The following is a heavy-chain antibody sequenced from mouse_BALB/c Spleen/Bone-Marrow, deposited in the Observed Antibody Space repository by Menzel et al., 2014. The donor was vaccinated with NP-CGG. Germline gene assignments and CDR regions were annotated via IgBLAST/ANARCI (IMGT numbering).Heavy chain of an antibody. CDR2: ISSGGSYT. D-gene: IGHD1-1*01. V-gene: IGHV5-9-4*01. J-gene: IGHJ3*01. CDR1: GFTFSTYA. Sequence: EVKLMESGGVLVKPGGSLKLSCAASGFTFSTYAMSWVRQSPEKRLEWVAEISSGGSYTYYPDTVTGRFTISRDNAKNPLYLEMSSLRSEDTAMYYCAGDGYGSSDWGQGTLVTVSA. CDR3: AGDGYGSSD.